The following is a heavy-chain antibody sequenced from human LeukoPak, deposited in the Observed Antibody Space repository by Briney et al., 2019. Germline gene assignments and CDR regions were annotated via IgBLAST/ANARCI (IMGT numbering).Heavy chain of an antibody. CDR3: ARQRGSGCLDY. V-gene: IGHV3-7*01. CDR1: RFTLSNYR. Sequence: GGSLRLSCAASRFTLSNYRMSWVRQAPGKGLERVANIKQDGSETNYEDSVKGRSTISRDNAKNSLSLQMNSLRAEDTAVYYCARQRGSGCLDYWGQGTLVTVSS. D-gene: IGHD6-19*01. J-gene: IGHJ4*02. CDR2: IKQDGSET.